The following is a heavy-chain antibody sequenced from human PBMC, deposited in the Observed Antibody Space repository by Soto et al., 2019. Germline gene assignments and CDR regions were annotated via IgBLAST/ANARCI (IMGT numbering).Heavy chain of an antibody. CDR2: ITGGGTNV. CDR3: AKEAARPGPCDY. V-gene: IGHV3-23*01. Sequence: PGGSLRLSCEASGFTFSSYPMSWVRQAPGKGLEWVSGITGGGTNVYYADSVKGRFTISRDNSKNTLYLHLNSLRAEDTAVYFCAKEAARPGPCDYWGQGTLVTVPQ. CDR1: GFTFSSYP. J-gene: IGHJ4*02. D-gene: IGHD6-6*01.